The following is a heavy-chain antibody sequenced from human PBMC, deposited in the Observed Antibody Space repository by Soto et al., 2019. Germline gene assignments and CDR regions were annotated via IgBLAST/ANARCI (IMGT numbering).Heavy chain of an antibody. CDR2: IHYSGSI. V-gene: IGHV4-30-4*01. Sequence: LSLTCTVSGGSISSGDYYWSWIRQPPGKGLEWIGYIHYSGSIYYNPSLKSRVTISVDTPKNQFSLNLSSVTAADTAVYYCARVGSSSPGDYHYGMDVWGQGTTVTV. CDR3: ARVGSSSPGDYHYGMDV. D-gene: IGHD6-6*01. J-gene: IGHJ6*02. CDR1: GGSISSGDYY.